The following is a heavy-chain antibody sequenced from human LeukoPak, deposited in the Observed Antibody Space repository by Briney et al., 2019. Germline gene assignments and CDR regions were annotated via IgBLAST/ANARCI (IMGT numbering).Heavy chain of an antibody. CDR1: GFTVRSNY. J-gene: IGHJ4*02. CDR2: IKSKTDGGTT. V-gene: IGHV3-15*01. CDR3: TTDRRLWRNDY. D-gene: IGHD3-16*01. Sequence: GGSLRLSCAASGFTVRSNYMSWVRQAPGKGLEWVGRIKSKTDGGTTDYAAPVKGRFTISRDDSKNTLYLQMNSLKTEDTAVYYCTTDRRLWRNDYWGQGTLVPVSS.